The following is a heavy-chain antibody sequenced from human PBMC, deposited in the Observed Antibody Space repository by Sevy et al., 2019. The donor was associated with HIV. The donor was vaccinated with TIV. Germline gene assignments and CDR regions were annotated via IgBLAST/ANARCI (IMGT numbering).Heavy chain of an antibody. CDR3: ARDCREGSGGSCYSLRYYYYYGMDV. Sequence: ASVKVSCKASGYTFTSYGISWVRQAPGQGLEWMGWISAYNGNTNYAHKLQGEVTMTTDTSTSTAYMELRSLRSDDTAVYYCARDCREGSGGSCYSLRYYYYYGMDVWGQGTTVTVSS. CDR2: ISAYNGNT. V-gene: IGHV1-18*01. CDR1: GYTFTSYG. D-gene: IGHD2-15*01. J-gene: IGHJ6*02.